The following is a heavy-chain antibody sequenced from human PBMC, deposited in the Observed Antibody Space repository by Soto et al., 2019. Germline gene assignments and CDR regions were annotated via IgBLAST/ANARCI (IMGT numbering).Heavy chain of an antibody. CDR2: ISSSSSYI. D-gene: IGHD3-3*01. V-gene: IGHV3-21*01. CDR3: ARDRFGYDFWSGYYPLDY. Sequence: GGSLRLSCAASGFTFSSYSMNWVRQAPGKGLEWVSSISSSSSYIYYADSVKGRFTISRDNAKNSLYLQMNSLRAEDTAVYYCARDRFGYDFWSGYYPLDYWGQGTLVTVSS. CDR1: GFTFSSYS. J-gene: IGHJ4*02.